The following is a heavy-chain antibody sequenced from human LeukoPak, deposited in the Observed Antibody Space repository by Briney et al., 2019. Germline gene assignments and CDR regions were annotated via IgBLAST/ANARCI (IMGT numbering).Heavy chain of an antibody. CDR3: ARPLELGYTVFDFAS. J-gene: IGHJ5*02. CDR1: GDSISSNY. D-gene: IGHD5/OR15-5a*01. V-gene: IGHV4-59*08. Sequence: SETLSLTCIVSGDSISSNYWSWIRQPPGKGLEWIGYIIFRGTTSYNPALNGRVTMSIDTSKNHLSLRLSSVTAADTAVYYCARPLELGYTVFDFASWGQGTLVTVSS. CDR2: IIFRGTT.